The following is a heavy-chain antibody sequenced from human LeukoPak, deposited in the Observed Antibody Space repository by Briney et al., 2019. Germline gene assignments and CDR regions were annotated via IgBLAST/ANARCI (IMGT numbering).Heavy chain of an antibody. CDR2: ISSSSYT. CDR1: GFTFSSYS. V-gene: IGHV3-21*01. D-gene: IGHD3-22*01. CDR3: ARDDYDSSGYTILDAFDI. J-gene: IGHJ3*02. Sequence: PGGSLRLSCAASGFTFSSYSMNWVRQAPGKGLEWVSSISSSSYTYYADSVKGRFTISRDNAKNSLYLQMNSLRAEDTAVYYCARDDYDSSGYTILDAFDIWGQGTMVTVSS.